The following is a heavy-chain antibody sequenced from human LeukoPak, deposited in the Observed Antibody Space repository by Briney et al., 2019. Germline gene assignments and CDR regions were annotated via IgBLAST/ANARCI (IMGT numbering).Heavy chain of an antibody. V-gene: IGHV3-11*03. J-gene: IGHJ4*02. CDR3: ARISGSYVFDY. CDR2: ISSSTYT. Sequence: KSGGSLRLSCAASGXTFSDYYMSWIRQAPGKGLEWVSYISSSTYTNYADSVKGRFTISRDNAKNSMYLQMNSLRAEDTAVYYCARISGSYVFDYWGQGTLVTVSS. CDR1: GXTFSDYY. D-gene: IGHD1-26*01.